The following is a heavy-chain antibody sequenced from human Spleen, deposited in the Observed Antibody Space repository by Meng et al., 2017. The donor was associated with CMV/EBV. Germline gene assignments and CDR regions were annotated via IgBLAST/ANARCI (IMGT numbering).Heavy chain of an antibody. CDR1: GGSFSGYY. CDR2: INHSGST. Sequence: YGGSFSGYYWSWIRQPPGKGLEWIGEINHSGSTNYNPSLKSRVTISVDTSKNQFSLKLSSVTAADTAVYYCARGAYYDFWSSYKRFDPWGQGTLVTVSS. CDR3: ARGAYYDFWSSYKRFDP. D-gene: IGHD3-3*01. V-gene: IGHV4-34*01. J-gene: IGHJ5*02.